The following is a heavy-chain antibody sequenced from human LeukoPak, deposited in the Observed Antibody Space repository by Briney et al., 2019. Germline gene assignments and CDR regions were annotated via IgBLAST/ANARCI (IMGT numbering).Heavy chain of an antibody. J-gene: IGHJ4*02. V-gene: IGHV3-30*02. Sequence: GGSLRLSCAASGFTFSNYGVDWVRQAPGKGLEWVAFIRYDSTTKYYADPVKGRFTISRDNSKNTLYLQMNSLRAEDTAVYYCAKFYYDFWSGYPYYFDYWGQGTLVTVSS. D-gene: IGHD3-3*01. CDR1: GFTFSNYG. CDR3: AKFYYDFWSGYPYYFDY. CDR2: IRYDSTTK.